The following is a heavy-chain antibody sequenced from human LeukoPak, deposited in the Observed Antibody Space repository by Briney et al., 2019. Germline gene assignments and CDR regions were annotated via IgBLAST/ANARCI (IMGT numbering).Heavy chain of an antibody. CDR2: ISHDVSNK. D-gene: IGHD6-19*01. Sequence: GGSLRLSCAASGFTFSNYAMHWVRQAPGKGLEWVAIISHDVSNKYYADSVKGRFTISRDNSKNTLYLQMNSLRTEDTAVYYCARDHGWSFDYWGQGTLVTVSS. J-gene: IGHJ4*02. CDR1: GFTFSNYA. V-gene: IGHV3-30-3*01. CDR3: ARDHGWSFDY.